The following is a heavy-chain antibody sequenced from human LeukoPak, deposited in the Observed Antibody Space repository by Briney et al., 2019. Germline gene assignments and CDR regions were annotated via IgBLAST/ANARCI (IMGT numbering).Heavy chain of an antibody. Sequence: GGSLRLSCAASGFTFSSYAMSWVRQAPGKGLEGVSVISAGGGSTYYADSVKGRFTISRDNSQNTMYLQMNSLRAEDTAIYYCAKGGHSSSFDPWGQGTLVTVSS. V-gene: IGHV3-23*01. CDR1: GFTFSSYA. D-gene: IGHD6-6*01. CDR3: AKGGHSSSFDP. CDR2: ISAGGGST. J-gene: IGHJ5*02.